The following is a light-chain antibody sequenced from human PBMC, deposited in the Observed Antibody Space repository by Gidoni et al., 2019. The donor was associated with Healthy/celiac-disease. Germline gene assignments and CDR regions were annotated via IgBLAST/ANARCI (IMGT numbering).Light chain of an antibody. Sequence: IVMTKTPPSLSVTLGQPASTTCKSSQSLLHSDGKTYVYWYLQKPGQPTQLLIYEVSNRFSGVPDRCSSGGSGTDFTLKISRVEAEYVGVYYCKQSIQLPYTFGQGTKLEIK. V-gene: IGKV2D-29*01. CDR3: KQSIQLPYT. CDR2: EVS. CDR1: QSLLHSDGKTY. J-gene: IGKJ2*01.